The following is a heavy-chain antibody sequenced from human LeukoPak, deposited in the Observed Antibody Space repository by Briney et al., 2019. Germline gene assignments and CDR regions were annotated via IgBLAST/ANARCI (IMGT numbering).Heavy chain of an antibody. CDR3: AKDAGYCSSTSCEHPTLLFDI. J-gene: IGHJ3*02. D-gene: IGHD2-2*01. CDR2: ISGSGGST. Sequence: PGGSLRLSCAASGFTFSSYAMSWVRQAPGKGLEWVSAISGSGGSTYYADSVKGRFTISRDNSKNTLYLQMNSLRAEDTAVYYCAKDAGYCSSTSCEHPTLLFDIWGQGTMVTVSS. CDR1: GFTFSSYA. V-gene: IGHV3-23*01.